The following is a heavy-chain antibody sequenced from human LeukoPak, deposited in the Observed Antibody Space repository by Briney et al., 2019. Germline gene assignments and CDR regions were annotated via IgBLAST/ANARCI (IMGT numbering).Heavy chain of an antibody. CDR2: IKQDGSEK. Sequence: GGSLRLSCAASGFTLSSYAMSWVRQAPGKGLEWVANIKQDGSEKYYVDSVKGRFTISRDNAKNSLYLQMNSLRAEDTAVYYCARKGHSSSWAYYFDYWGQGTLVAVSS. CDR1: GFTLSSYA. V-gene: IGHV3-7*01. J-gene: IGHJ4*02. CDR3: ARKGHSSSWAYYFDY. D-gene: IGHD6-13*01.